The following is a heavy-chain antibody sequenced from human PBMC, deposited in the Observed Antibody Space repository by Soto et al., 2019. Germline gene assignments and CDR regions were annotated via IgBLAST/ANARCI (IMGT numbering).Heavy chain of an antibody. J-gene: IGHJ6*02. CDR3: ARSMSAAYYYGMDV. CDR2: IYYSGST. D-gene: IGHD2-15*01. Sequence: SETLSLTCTVSGGSISSSSYYWGWIRQPPGKGLEWIGSIYYSGSTYYNPSLKSRVTISVDTSKNQFSLKLSSVTAADTAVYYCARSMSAAYYYGMDVWGQGTTVTVSS. V-gene: IGHV4-39*01. CDR1: GGSISSSSYY.